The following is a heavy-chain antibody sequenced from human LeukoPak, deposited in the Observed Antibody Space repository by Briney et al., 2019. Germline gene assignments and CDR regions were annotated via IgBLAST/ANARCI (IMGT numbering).Heavy chain of an antibody. CDR1: GFSVSNNY. CDR3: ARGRGLGVVSPYFDY. V-gene: IGHV3-53*01. J-gene: IGHJ4*02. CDR2: IYGDGRT. Sequence: GGSLRLSCVVSGFSVSNNYIIWVRQAPGNGLERVSVIYGDGRTSHSASVRGRFTISRDNSKNIVSLQMNNLRAEDTAVYYCARGRGLGVVSPYFDYWGQGTLATVSS. D-gene: IGHD3-3*01.